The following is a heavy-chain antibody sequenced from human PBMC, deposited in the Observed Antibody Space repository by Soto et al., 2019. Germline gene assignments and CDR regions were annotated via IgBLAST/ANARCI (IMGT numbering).Heavy chain of an antibody. D-gene: IGHD2-2*01. V-gene: IGHV3-30*18. Sequence: PGGSLRLSCAASGFTFSSYGMHWVRQAPGKGLEWVAVISYDGSNKYYADSVKGRFTISRDNSKNTLYLQMNSLRAEDTAVYYCAKGSPHCSSTSCYLGLIDYWGQGTLVTVSS. J-gene: IGHJ4*02. CDR1: GFTFSSYG. CDR2: ISYDGSNK. CDR3: AKGSPHCSSTSCYLGLIDY.